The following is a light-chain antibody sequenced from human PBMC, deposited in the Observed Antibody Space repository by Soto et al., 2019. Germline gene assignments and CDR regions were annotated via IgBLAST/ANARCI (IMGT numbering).Light chain of an antibody. CDR1: SGSVSTTYY. V-gene: IGLV8-61*01. CDR3: MLYMGGGLVV. CDR2: STN. J-gene: IGLJ2*01. Sequence: QTVVTQEPSFSVSPGGTVTLTFGLTSGSVSTTYYPSWYQQTPGQAPRTLIYSTNIRSSVVPDRFAGSILGNKAALTIKGAQADDEYDYHCMLYMGGGLVVFGGGTKLTVL.